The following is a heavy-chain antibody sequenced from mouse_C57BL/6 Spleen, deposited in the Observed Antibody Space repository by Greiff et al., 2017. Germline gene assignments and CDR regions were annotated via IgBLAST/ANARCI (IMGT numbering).Heavy chain of an antibody. V-gene: IGHV1-69*01. CDR3: ARGAHYYGSSGWYFDV. CDR1: GYTFTSYW. D-gene: IGHD1-1*01. CDR2: IDPSDSYT. J-gene: IGHJ1*03. Sequence: QVQLQQPGAELVMPGASVKLSCKASGYTFTSYWMHWVKQRPGQGLEWIGEIDPSDSYTNYNQKFKGKSTLTVDKSSSTAYMQLSSLTSEDSAVYYCARGAHYYGSSGWYFDVWGTGTTVTVSS.